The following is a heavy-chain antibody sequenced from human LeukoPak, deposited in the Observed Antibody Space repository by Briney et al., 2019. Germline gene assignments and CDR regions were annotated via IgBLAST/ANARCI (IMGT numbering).Heavy chain of an antibody. CDR3: ARDMGTGYYSLDY. J-gene: IGHJ4*02. V-gene: IGHV3-11*04. CDR1: GFTFSDYY. Sequence: GGSLRLSCAASGFTFSDYYMSWIRQAPGKGLEWLSYISSSGSTIYYADSVKGRFTISRDNAKNSLYLQMNSLRAEDTAVYYCARDMGTGYYSLDYWGQGTLVTVSS. CDR2: ISSSGSTI. D-gene: IGHD3-9*01.